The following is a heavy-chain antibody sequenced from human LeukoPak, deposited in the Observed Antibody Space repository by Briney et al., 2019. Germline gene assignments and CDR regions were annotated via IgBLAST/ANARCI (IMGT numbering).Heavy chain of an antibody. J-gene: IGHJ5*02. Sequence: SETLSLTCTVSGGSISSSNHYWGWIRQPPGKGLEWIGHIYYSGSTYHNPSLKSRVAISVDTSRNQFSLKLSSVTAADTAVYYCARMGSYCSGGSCYVWFDPWGQGTLVTVSS. CDR3: ARMGSYCSGGSCYVWFDP. V-gene: IGHV4-39*07. CDR1: GGSISSSNHY. CDR2: IYYSGST. D-gene: IGHD2-15*01.